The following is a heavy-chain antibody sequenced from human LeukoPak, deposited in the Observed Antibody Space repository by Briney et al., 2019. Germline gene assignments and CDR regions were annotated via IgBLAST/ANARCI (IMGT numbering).Heavy chain of an antibody. CDR2: IKQDGSEK. J-gene: IGHJ3*02. Sequence: GGSLRLSCAASGFTFSSYWMSWVRQAPGKGLEWVANIKQDGSEKYYVDSVKGRFTISRDNAKNSLYLQMNSLRAEDTAVYYCARIMITFGGVMGAFDIWGQGTMVTVSS. V-gene: IGHV3-7*01. CDR3: ARIMITFGGVMGAFDI. D-gene: IGHD3-16*01. CDR1: GFTFSSYW.